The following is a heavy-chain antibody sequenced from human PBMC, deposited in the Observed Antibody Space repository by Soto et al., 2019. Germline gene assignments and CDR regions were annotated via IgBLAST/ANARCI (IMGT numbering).Heavy chain of an antibody. CDR1: GGSISSGGYY. V-gene: IGHV4-31*03. D-gene: IGHD3-3*01. J-gene: IGHJ4*02. CDR2: IYYSGST. Sequence: QVQLPESGPGLVKPSETLSLPCTVSGGSISSGGYYWSWIRRPPGKGMEWLGYIYYSGSTYYNPDLKNRVNISVDTSKNQFSLNLSSVTAADTAVYYCARVWGGIAMFGVVIGYCDYWGQGTLFTVAS. CDR3: ARVWGGIAMFGVVIGYCDY.